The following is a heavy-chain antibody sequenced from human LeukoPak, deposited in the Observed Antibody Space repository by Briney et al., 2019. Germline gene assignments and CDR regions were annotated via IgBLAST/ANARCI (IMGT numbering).Heavy chain of an antibody. Sequence: PGGSLRLSCAASGFTFSSYGMSWVRQAPGKGLEWVSAISGSGGSTYYADSVKGRFTISRDNSKNTLYLQMNSLRAEDTAVYYCAKGPYYYDSSGWDNWGQGTLVTVSS. V-gene: IGHV3-23*01. CDR1: GFTFSSYG. D-gene: IGHD3-22*01. CDR3: AKGPYYYDSSGWDN. CDR2: ISGSGGST. J-gene: IGHJ4*02.